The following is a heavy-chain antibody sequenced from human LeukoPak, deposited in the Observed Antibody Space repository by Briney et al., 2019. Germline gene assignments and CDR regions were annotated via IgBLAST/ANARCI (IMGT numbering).Heavy chain of an antibody. D-gene: IGHD2-21*02. CDR1: GYTFTNYV. Sequence: ASVKVSCKASGYTFTNYVLHWLRQAPGQGLEWMGWINPNSGGTNYAQNFQGRVTMTRDTSIGTAYMELSRLTSDDTAVYYCARAEFCAPNCYYYFYYWGQGSVVTVSS. CDR3: ARAEFCAPNCYYYFYY. J-gene: IGHJ4*02. CDR2: INPNSGGT. V-gene: IGHV1-2*02.